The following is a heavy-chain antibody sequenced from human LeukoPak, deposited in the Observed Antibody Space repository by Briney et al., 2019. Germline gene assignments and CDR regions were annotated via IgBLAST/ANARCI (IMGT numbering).Heavy chain of an antibody. CDR1: GGTFSSYA. J-gene: IGHJ6*03. CDR2: IIPILGIA. Sequence: SVKVSCKASGGTFSSYAISWVRQAPGQGLEWMGRIIPILGIANYAQKFQGRVTITADKSTSTAYMELRSLRSDDMAVYCCARATPPYYYYYYMDVWGKGTTVTVSS. V-gene: IGHV1-69*04. CDR3: ARATPPYYYYYYMDV.